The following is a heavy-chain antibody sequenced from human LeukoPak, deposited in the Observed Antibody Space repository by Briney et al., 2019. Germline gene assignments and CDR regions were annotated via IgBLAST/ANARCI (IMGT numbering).Heavy chain of an antibody. J-gene: IGHJ6*03. CDR2: VYSSGSP. Sequence: NPSQTLSLTCTVSVRFISSGRYYWSWIRQPAGKGLEWIGLVYSSGSPNYNPSLKSRVSISVDTVPNQCSLRLSAGPAADTAVYYCARHVAYCGGDCPPTYSYYYYMDVWGKGTPVTISS. CDR3: ARHVAYCGGDCPPTYSYYYYMDV. V-gene: IGHV4-61*02. D-gene: IGHD2-21*02. CDR1: VRFISSGRYY.